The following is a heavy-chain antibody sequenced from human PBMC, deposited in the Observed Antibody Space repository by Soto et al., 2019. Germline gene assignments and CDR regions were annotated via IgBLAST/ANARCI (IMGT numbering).Heavy chain of an antibody. D-gene: IGHD1-1*01. CDR2: ISAHNGNT. J-gene: IGHJ4*02. CDR1: GYTFTSYG. V-gene: IGHV1-18*01. CDR3: ARGRYGDY. Sequence: QVHLVQSGAEVKKPGASVKVSCTGSGYTFTSYGITWVRQAPGQGLEWRGWISAHNGNTDYAQKLQGRVTVTRDTSTSTAYMELRSLRSDDTDVYYCARGRYGDYWGQGALVTVSS.